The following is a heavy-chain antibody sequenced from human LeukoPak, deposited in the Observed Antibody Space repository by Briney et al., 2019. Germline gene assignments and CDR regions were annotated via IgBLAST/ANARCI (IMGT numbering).Heavy chain of an antibody. CDR1: GFMFSTYW. CDR2: INQDGSEI. Sequence: PGGSLRLSCAASGFMFSTYWLTWVRQAPGKGLEWVANINQDGSEIYYVDSVQGRFTISRDNVKNSLYLQMNSLGAEDTAVYYCARRGTSSSWAHFDYWGQGTLVTVSS. J-gene: IGHJ4*02. D-gene: IGHD6-13*01. V-gene: IGHV3-7*05. CDR3: ARRGTSSSWAHFDY.